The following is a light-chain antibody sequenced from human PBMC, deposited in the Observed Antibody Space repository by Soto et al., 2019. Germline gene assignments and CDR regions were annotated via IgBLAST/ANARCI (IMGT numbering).Light chain of an antibody. V-gene: IGLV2-23*02. CDR3: CSYAGSFVV. CDR1: RSDVGSYNL. Sequence: QPVLTQPASVSGSPGQSITISCTGTRSDVGSYNLVSWYQQHPGKAPKLMIYEVSKRPSGVSNRFSGSKSGNTASLTISGLQAEDEADYYCCSYAGSFVVFGGGTKLTVL. CDR2: EVS. J-gene: IGLJ2*01.